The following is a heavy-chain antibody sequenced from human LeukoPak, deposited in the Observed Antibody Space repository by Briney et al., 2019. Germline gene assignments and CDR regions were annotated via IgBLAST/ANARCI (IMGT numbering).Heavy chain of an antibody. CDR2: IYPADSDT. D-gene: IGHD3-9*01. CDR1: GYSFTSYW. V-gene: IGHV5-51*01. Sequence: GESLKISCKGSGYSFTSYWIAWVRQMPGKGLEWMGIIYPADSDTRYSPSFQGQVTISADKSISTAYPQWSSLKASDTAMYYCARHSDWRFDDWGQGTLVTVSS. CDR3: ARHSDWRFDD. J-gene: IGHJ4*02.